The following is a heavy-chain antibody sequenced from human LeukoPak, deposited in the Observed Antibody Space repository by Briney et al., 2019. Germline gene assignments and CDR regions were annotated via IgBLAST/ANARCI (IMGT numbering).Heavy chain of an antibody. D-gene: IGHD3-10*01. CDR3: ASGRGYYYGSGSYMDV. CDR2: IYRGAST. Sequence: AGGSLRLSCEASGFTFNTNYMSWVRQAPGKGLEWVSIIYRGASTYYSDSVKGRFTISRDNSKNTLYIQMNSLRAEVRAVYYCASGRGYYYGSGSYMDVWGKGTTVTVSS. CDR1: GFTFNTNY. J-gene: IGHJ6*03. V-gene: IGHV3-66*02.